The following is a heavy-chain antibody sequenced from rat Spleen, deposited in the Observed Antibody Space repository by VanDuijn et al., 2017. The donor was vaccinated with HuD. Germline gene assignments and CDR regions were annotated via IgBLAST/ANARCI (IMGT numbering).Heavy chain of an antibody. Sequence: EVQLVESGGGLVQPGRSLKLSCAASGFTFSNYDMAWVRQAPTKGLEWVASISPSGGSTYYRDSVKGRFTISRDNAKSTLYLQMDSLRSEDTATYYCATFPTNSGPMDAWGQGVMVTVSS. CDR1: GFTFSNYD. D-gene: IGHD4-3*01. J-gene: IGHJ2*01. CDR3: ATFPTNSGPMDA. V-gene: IGHV5-19*01. CDR2: ISPSGGST.